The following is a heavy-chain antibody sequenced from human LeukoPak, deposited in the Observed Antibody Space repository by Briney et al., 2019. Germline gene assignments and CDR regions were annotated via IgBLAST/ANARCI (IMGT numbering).Heavy chain of an antibody. CDR2: INGDGSST. D-gene: IGHD5-18*01. V-gene: IGHV3-74*01. CDR3: TTDDRGYSYAPRY. J-gene: IGHJ4*02. CDR1: GFTFSSYW. Sequence: GGSLRLSCAASGFTFSSYWMHWVRQAPGKGLVWVSRINGDGSSTTYADSVKGRFTFSRDNAKNTLYLQMNSLRAEDTALYYCTTDDRGYSYAPRYWGQGTLVTVSS.